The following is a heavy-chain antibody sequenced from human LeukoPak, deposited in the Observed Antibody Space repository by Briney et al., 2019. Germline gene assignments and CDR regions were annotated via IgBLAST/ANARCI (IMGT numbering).Heavy chain of an antibody. CDR2: ISSSSGTI. V-gene: IGHV3-11*04. D-gene: IGHD6-19*01. CDR3: ASGSGWFSFDS. J-gene: IGHJ4*02. CDR1: GFSFSDYY. Sequence: GGSLRLSCAASGFSFSDYYMSWIRQAPGKGLEWLSYISSSSGTIYYADSVKGRFTISRDNAQNSLFLQMNSLRAEDTAVYFCASGSGWFSFDSWGQGTLVIVSS.